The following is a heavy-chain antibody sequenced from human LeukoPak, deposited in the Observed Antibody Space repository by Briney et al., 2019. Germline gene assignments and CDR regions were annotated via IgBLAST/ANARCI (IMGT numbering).Heavy chain of an antibody. Sequence: GASVKVSCKASGYTFTGDYLHWVRQAPGKGLERMGWINPHSGGTNYAQKLQGRVTMTRDTSISTAYMELSRLRSDDTAVYYCANSGGEEDDAFDIWGQGTMVTVSS. J-gene: IGHJ3*02. D-gene: IGHD2-15*01. V-gene: IGHV1-2*02. CDR1: GYTFTGDY. CDR3: ANSGGEEDDAFDI. CDR2: INPHSGGT.